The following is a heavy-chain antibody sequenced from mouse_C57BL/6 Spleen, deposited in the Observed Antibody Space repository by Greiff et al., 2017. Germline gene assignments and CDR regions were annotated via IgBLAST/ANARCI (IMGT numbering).Heavy chain of an antibody. CDR1: GYTFTSYW. CDR2: IDPSDSYT. D-gene: IGHD1-1*01. J-gene: IGHJ2*01. CDR3: AREGSIYYGSSDWDY. V-gene: IGHV1-59*01. Sequence: QVQLKQPGAELVRPGTSVKLSCKASGYTFTSYWMHWVKQRPGQGLEWIGVIDPSDSYTNYNQKFKGKATLTVDTSSSTAYMQLSSLTSEDSAVYYCAREGSIYYGSSDWDYWGQGTTLTVSS.